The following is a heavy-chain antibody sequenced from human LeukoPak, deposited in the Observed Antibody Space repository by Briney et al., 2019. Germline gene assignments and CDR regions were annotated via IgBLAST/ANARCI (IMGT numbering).Heavy chain of an antibody. Sequence: GGSLRLSCAAPGFTFSSYWMHWVRQAPGKGLVWVSRINSDGSSTSYADSVKGRFTISRDNAKNTLYLQMNSLRAEDTAVYYCARDPAGIQLWLGRYFDYWGQGTLVTVSS. D-gene: IGHD5-18*01. J-gene: IGHJ4*02. CDR1: GFTFSSYW. V-gene: IGHV3-74*01. CDR2: INSDGSST. CDR3: ARDPAGIQLWLGRYFDY.